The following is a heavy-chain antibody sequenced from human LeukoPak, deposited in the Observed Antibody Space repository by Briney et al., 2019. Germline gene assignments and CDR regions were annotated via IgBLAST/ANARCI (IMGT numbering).Heavy chain of an antibody. Sequence: SETLSLTCAVYGGSFSGYYWSWIRKPPGKGLEWIGEINHSGSTNYNPSLKSRVTISVDTSKNQFSLKLSSVTAADTAVYYCARGVIVVVPAARPLDYWGQGTLVTVSS. CDR1: GGSFSGYY. CDR3: ARGVIVVVPAARPLDY. CDR2: INHSGST. J-gene: IGHJ4*02. V-gene: IGHV4-34*01. D-gene: IGHD2-2*01.